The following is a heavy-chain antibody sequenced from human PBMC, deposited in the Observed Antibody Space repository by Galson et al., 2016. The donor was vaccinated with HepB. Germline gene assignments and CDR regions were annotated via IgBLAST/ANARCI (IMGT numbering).Heavy chain of an antibody. J-gene: IGHJ6*02. D-gene: IGHD5-12*01. CDR3: ARGSSGSFYFGIDV. Sequence: QSGAEVKKPGESLRISCQGSGYTFTGFWIAWVRQMPGKGLECVGLIYPGDSDTRYAPSFQGQVTISAEKSVSTAYLEWSSLKPSDSAKYYCARGSSGSFYFGIDVWGRGTTVTVSS. CDR1: GYTFTGFW. CDR2: IYPGDSDT. V-gene: IGHV5-51*01.